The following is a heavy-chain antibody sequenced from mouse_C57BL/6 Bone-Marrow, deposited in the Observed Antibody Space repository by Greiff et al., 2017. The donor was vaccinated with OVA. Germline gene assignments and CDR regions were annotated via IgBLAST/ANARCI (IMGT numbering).Heavy chain of an antibody. D-gene: IGHD2-5*01. CDR2: INPNNGGT. CDR3: ARAGSNYLWFAY. CDR1: GYTFTDYY. J-gene: IGHJ3*01. Sequence: VQLQQSGPELVKPGASVKISCKASGYTFTDYYMNWVKQSHGKSLEWIGDINPNNGGTSYNQKFKGKATLTVDKSSSTAYMELRSLTSEDSAVYYCARAGSNYLWFAYWGQGTLVTVSA. V-gene: IGHV1-26*01.